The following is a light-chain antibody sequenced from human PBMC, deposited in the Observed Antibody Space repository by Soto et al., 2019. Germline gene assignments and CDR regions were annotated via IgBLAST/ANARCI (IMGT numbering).Light chain of an antibody. CDR2: EVS. V-gene: IGLV2-8*01. CDR3: SSFAGNNNLV. Sequence: QSALTQPPSASGSPGQSVTISCTETSSDVGGYNYVSWYQQHPGKAPKLMISEVSKRPSGVPDRFSGSKSGNTASLTVSGLQPEDEADHYCSSFAGNNNLVFGGGTKLTVL. CDR1: SSDVGGYNY. J-gene: IGLJ2*01.